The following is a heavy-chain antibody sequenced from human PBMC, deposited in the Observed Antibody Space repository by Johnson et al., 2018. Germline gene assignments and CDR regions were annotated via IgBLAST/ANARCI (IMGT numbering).Heavy chain of an antibody. D-gene: IGHD3-3*01. CDR1: GFTFNGYG. Sequence: QVQLQESGGGVVQXGESLRLXCAASGFTFNGYGMHWVRQAPGKGLEWVSIMWFEWNKKFYSDSVKGRFTIPSDNSKNTLYLQMNSLRVDSTAVYYCAREPGADLWSGYPYYYYGMDVWGQGTTVTVAS. CDR3: AREPGADLWSGYPYYYYGMDV. J-gene: IGHJ6*02. CDR2: MWFEWNKK. V-gene: IGHV3-33*01.